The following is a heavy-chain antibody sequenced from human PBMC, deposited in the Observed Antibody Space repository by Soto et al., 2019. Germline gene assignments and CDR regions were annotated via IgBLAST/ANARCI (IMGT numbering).Heavy chain of an antibody. J-gene: IGHJ4*02. CDR1: GDTFTNYW. CDR2: IFAGDSDT. Sequence: GESLKISCKAIGDTFTNYWIGWVRQTPGKGLEWMGIIFAGDSDTRYNPSFEGQVTVSAEESISTPSLQWNTLNSSDTPMYYCVRPNFGPLTHFDFSGQGPLLTVSS. CDR3: VRPNFGPLTHFDF. V-gene: IGHV5-51*01. D-gene: IGHD3-3*01.